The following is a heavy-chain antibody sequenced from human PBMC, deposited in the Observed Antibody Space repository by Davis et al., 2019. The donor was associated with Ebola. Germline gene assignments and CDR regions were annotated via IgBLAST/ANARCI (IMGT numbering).Heavy chain of an antibody. CDR1: GFTFSRYW. CDR3: VRTTYGAPEY. V-gene: IGHV3-74*01. D-gene: IGHD4-17*01. CDR2: ISSDGGIT. Sequence: GESLKISCAASGFTFSRYWMHWVRQALGKGLVYVSRISSDGGITSYADSVKGRFTISRDNAKSTLYLQMNSLTAEDTAVYYCVRTTYGAPEYWGQGTLVTVSS. J-gene: IGHJ4*02.